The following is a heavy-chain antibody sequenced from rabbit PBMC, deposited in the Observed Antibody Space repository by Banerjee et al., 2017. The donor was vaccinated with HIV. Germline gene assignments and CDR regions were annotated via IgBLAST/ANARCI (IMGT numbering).Heavy chain of an antibody. Sequence: QSLEESGGDLVKPGASLTLTCTASGIDFSSYYYMCWVRQAPGKGLEWIGCIYTGSSNTYDASWAKGRFTISKTSSTTVTLQMTSLTAADTATYFCARGYYDMDLWGQGTLVTVS. V-gene: IGHV1S40*01. J-gene: IGHJ6*01. CDR1: GIDFSSYYY. CDR2: IYTGSSNT. CDR3: ARGYYDMDL.